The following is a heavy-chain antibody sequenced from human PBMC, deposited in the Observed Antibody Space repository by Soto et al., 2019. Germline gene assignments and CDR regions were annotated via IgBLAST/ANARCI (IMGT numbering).Heavy chain of an antibody. CDR1: GGTLRSKY. CDR2: IYRAGKI. D-gene: IGHD2-15*01. V-gene: IGHV3-53*01. Sequence: VASGGTLRSKYMTWVRRAPGKGLEWVSVIYRAGKIYYADSVKGRFTTSSDNSQNTWFLQMNSLRAEDTAVYYCARDSGLIWGNYGMDVWGQGTTVTVSS. J-gene: IGHJ6*02. CDR3: ARDSGLIWGNYGMDV.